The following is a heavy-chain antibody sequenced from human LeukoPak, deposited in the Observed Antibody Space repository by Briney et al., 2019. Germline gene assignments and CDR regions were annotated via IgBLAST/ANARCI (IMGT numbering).Heavy chain of an antibody. D-gene: IGHD4-11*01. CDR3: ARSDYNDYRGLGF. CDR1: GYAFTSYH. Sequence: ASVKVSCKSSGYAFTSYHIHWMRQAPGQGLGWMGIIIPSSGSTTYAQKFQGRVTMTRDTSTSTVYMELSSLTSNDTAVYFCARSDYNDYRGLGFWGQGTLVTVSS. V-gene: IGHV1-46*01. CDR2: IIPSSGST. J-gene: IGHJ4*02.